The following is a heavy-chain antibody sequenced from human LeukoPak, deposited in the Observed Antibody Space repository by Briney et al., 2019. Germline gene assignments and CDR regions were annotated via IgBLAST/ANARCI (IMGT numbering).Heavy chain of an antibody. CDR1: GFTFSSYW. D-gene: IGHD2-15*01. J-gene: IGHJ4*02. V-gene: IGHV3-7*01. CDR2: IKEDGNEE. CDR3: ARGANVRPSAHFDY. Sequence: GGSLRLSCAASGFTFSSYWMSWVRQAPGKGPEWVANIKEDGNEEYYLDSVKGRFSISRDNAKDSLYLQMNTLRAEDTALYYCARGANVRPSAHFDYWGQGALVTVSS.